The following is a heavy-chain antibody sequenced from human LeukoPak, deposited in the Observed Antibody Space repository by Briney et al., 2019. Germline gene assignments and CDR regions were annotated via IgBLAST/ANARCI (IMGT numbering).Heavy chain of an antibody. CDR3: ARLKVTLVRGIIYDYYGLDV. CDR1: GDSVSSNSAA. Sequence: SQTLSLTCAISGDSVSSNSAAWTWIRQSPSRGLEWLGRTYYKSKWYGDYAVSVRSRIIINPDTSRNQFSLQLRSVTPEDTAVYFCARLKVTLVRGIIYDYYGLDVWGQGTPVSVSS. J-gene: IGHJ6*02. CDR2: TYYKSKWYG. V-gene: IGHV6-1*01. D-gene: IGHD3-10*01.